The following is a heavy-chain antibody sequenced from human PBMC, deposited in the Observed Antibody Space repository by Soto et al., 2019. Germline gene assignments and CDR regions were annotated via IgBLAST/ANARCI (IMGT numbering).Heavy chain of an antibody. V-gene: IGHV4-4*07. D-gene: IGHD1-26*01. J-gene: IGHJ4*02. CDR1: GGSIYTYS. Sequence: QVHLQESGPTLLKSSETLSLTCTVSGGSIYTYSWTWIRQPAGKGLEWVGHIYSSGSANYNPSLKSRVSVSVDSSKNQFSLKLNSVTAADTAVYYCATIVGANDYWGRGTLVTVSS. CDR3: ATIVGANDY. CDR2: IYSSGSA.